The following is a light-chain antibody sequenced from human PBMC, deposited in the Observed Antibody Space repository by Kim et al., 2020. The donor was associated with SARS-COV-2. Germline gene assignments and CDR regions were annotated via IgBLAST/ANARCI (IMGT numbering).Light chain of an antibody. J-gene: IGKJ4*01. CDR1: QNINRW. V-gene: IGKV1-5*03. CDR3: QQHSTYSIT. CDR2: EAS. Sequence: ASVGDRVTITCRASQNINRWLAWYQQKPGKAPKLLIYEASSLESGVPSRFGGSGSGTEFTLTISNLQPDDFATYYCQQHSTYSITFGGGTKVDIK.